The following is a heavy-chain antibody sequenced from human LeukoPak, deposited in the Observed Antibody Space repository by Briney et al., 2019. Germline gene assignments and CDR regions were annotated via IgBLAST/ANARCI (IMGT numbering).Heavy chain of an antibody. CDR2: MNSNSGNT. D-gene: IGHD3-10*01. CDR1: GYTFINYG. CDR3: TRGRGGTIVRGYMDY. V-gene: IGHV1-8*01. Sequence: VASVKVSCKASGYTFINYGIMWVRQATGQGLEWMGWMNSNSGNTGYAQKFQGRVTMTRDTSMSTAYMELSSLRFEDTAVYYCTRGRGGTIVRGYMDYWGQGTLVTVSS. J-gene: IGHJ4*02.